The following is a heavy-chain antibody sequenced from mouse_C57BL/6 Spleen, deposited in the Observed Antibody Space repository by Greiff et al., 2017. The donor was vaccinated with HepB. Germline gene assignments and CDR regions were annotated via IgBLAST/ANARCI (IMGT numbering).Heavy chain of an antibody. CDR2: IRSKSNNYAT. CDR3: VSLPYGYDEGYYAMDY. V-gene: IGHV10-1*01. J-gene: IGHJ4*01. Sequence: EVQGVESGGGLVQPKGSLKLSCAASGFSFNTYAMNWVRQAPGKGLEWVARIRSKSNNYATYYADSVKDRFTISRDESESMLYLQMNNLKTEDTAMYYCVSLPYGYDEGYYAMDYWGQGTSVTVSS. D-gene: IGHD2-2*01. CDR1: GFSFNTYA.